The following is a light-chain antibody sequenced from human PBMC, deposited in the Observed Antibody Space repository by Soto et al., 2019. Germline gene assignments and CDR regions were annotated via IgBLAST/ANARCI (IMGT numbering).Light chain of an antibody. CDR2: DAS. V-gene: IGKV3-11*01. CDR1: QRVSSY. CDR3: QQRSNWPPT. Sequence: IVLTQSPATLSLSPGERATLSCRASQRVSSYLAWYQQKPGQAPRLLIYDASNRATGIPARFSGSGSGTDFTLTISSLEPEEFAVYYCQQRSNWPPTVGQGTRLEIK. J-gene: IGKJ5*01.